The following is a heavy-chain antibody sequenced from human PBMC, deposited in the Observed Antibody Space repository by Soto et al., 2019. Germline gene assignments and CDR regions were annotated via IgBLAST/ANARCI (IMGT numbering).Heavy chain of an antibody. V-gene: IGHV4-59*01. CDR1: GGSISSYY. CDR2: IYYSGST. D-gene: IGHD3-22*01. J-gene: IGHJ4*02. Sequence: PSETLSLTCTVSGGSISSYYWSWIRQPPGKGLEWIGYIYYSGSTNYNPSLKSRVTISVDTSKNQFSLKLSSVTAADTAVYYCARSQPRRGYYFDYWGQGTLVTVSS. CDR3: ARSQPRRGYYFDY.